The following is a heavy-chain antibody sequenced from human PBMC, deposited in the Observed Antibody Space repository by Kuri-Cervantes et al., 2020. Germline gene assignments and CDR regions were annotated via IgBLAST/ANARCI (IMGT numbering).Heavy chain of an antibody. J-gene: IGHJ6*03. CDR3: ARVGYSYGYDYYYYMDV. V-gene: IGHV4-34*01. D-gene: IGHD5-18*01. Sequence: GSLRLSCAVYGGSFSGYYWSWIRQPPGKGLEWIGEINHSGSTNYNPSLKSRVTISVDTSKNQFSLKLSSVTAADTAVYYCARVGYSYGYDYYYYMDVWGKGTTVTVSS. CDR2: INHSGST. CDR1: GGSFSGYY.